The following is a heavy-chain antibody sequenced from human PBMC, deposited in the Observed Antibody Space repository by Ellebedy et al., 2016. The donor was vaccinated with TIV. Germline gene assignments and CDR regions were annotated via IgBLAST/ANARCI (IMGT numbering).Heavy chain of an antibody. CDR3: ARACLGVACYFDH. V-gene: IGHV3-48*01. CDR1: GFTFSNYF. CDR2: ISPDSLNI. J-gene: IGHJ4*02. Sequence: PGGSLRLSCATSGFTFSNYFMSWVRQAPGKGPEWVSYISPDSLNIHYGDSVKGRFTVSRDNAKTSLYLQISSLRAEDTAVYYCARACLGVACYFDHWGQGTLVTVSS. D-gene: IGHD3-3*01.